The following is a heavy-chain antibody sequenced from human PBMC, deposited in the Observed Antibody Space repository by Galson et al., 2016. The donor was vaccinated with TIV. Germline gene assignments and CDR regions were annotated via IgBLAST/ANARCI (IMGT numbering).Heavy chain of an antibody. Sequence: SVKVSCKASGYTFTDYYIHWVRQAPGQGLEWMGWINPKSGDTKYAQKFEGRVTMTRDTSISIVFMELSSLIYDDTAVFYCSRERHMDYWGQGTLVTVSS. V-gene: IGHV1-2*02. CDR1: GYTFTDYY. CDR3: SRERHMDY. J-gene: IGHJ4*02. CDR2: INPKSGDT.